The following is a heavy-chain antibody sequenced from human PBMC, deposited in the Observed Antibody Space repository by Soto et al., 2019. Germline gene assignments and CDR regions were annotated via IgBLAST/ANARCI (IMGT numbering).Heavy chain of an antibody. CDR3: ATGSRDVLVRGAWFDP. V-gene: IGHV1-3*01. Sequence: ASVKVSCKASGYTFTSYAMHWVRQAPGQRLEWMGWINAGNGETIYAQKFQGRVTMTEDTSTDTAYMELSSLRSEDTAVYYCATGSRDVLVRGAWFDPWGQGTLVTVS. CDR1: GYTFTSYA. J-gene: IGHJ5*02. CDR2: INAGNGET. D-gene: IGHD2-2*01.